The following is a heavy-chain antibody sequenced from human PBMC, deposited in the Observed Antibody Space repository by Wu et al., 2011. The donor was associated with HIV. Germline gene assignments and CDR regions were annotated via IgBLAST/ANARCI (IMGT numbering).Heavy chain of an antibody. J-gene: IGHJ5*02. CDR3: AGDLGGAEDT. CDR1: GGTFSSYT. D-gene: IGHD2-21*01. V-gene: IGHV1-69*06. Sequence: QVPLVQSGAEVRKPGSSVKVSCKASGGTFSSYTISWVRQAPGQGLEWMGGIIPIFGTANYAQKFQGRVTISADKSTSTAYIEVRSLRSEDTSVYYCAGDLGGAEDTWGQGTLVTVSS. CDR2: IIPIFGTA.